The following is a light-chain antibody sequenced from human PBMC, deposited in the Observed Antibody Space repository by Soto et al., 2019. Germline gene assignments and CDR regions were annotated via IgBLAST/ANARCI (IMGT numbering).Light chain of an antibody. CDR3: QQSYSGPYT. V-gene: IGKV1-39*01. CDR2: AAS. CDR1: QSISNY. Sequence: DVQMTQSPSSLSVSVGDRVTITCRASQSISNYLNWYQQEPGRAPKLLVYAASNLQSGVPSRFSGSGSGTDFNLTISSLQPEDFATYYCQQSYSGPYTFGQGTKLEIK. J-gene: IGKJ2*01.